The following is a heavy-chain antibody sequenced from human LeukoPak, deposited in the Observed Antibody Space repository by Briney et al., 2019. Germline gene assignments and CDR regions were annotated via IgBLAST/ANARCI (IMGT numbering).Heavy chain of an antibody. CDR3: ARGHIIRIYYYYYMDV. CDR2: INPHSGGT. D-gene: IGHD3-10*01. Sequence: ASVKVSYKASGYTFTDYYMHWVRQAPGQGLEWMGWINPHSGGTNYAQKFQGRVTMTRDTSINTAYMELSRLRSDDTAVYYCARGHIIRIYYYYYMDVWGKGTTVTVSS. J-gene: IGHJ6*03. V-gene: IGHV1-2*02. CDR1: GYTFTDYY.